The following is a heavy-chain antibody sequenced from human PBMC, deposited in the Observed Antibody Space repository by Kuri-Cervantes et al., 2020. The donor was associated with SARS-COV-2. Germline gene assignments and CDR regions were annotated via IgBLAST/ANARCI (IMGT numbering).Heavy chain of an antibody. D-gene: IGHD3-16*01. Sequence: GESLKISCAASGFTFSGYSMNWIRQAPGKGLEWVSSISLPGGDTNYADSVKGRFTISRDNSKDTLYLQMHSMRAEDTAVYYCATVYTMGVSLDWGQGTLVTVSS. CDR2: ISLPGGDT. CDR1: GFTFSGYS. V-gene: IGHV3-23*01. CDR3: ATVYTMGVSLD. J-gene: IGHJ4*02.